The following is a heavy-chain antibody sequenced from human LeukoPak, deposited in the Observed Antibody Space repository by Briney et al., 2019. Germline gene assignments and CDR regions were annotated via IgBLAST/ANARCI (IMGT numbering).Heavy chain of an antibody. CDR3: ARGPFYSSSSGEDYYFDY. J-gene: IGHJ4*02. V-gene: IGHV5-51*01. Sequence: GESLQISCKGSGYSFTSYWIGWVRPMPGKGLEWMGIIYPGDSDTRYSPSFQGQVTISADKSISTAYLQWSSLKASDTAMYYCARGPFYSSSSGEDYYFDYWGQGTLVTVSP. CDR2: IYPGDSDT. CDR1: GYSFTSYW. D-gene: IGHD6-6*01.